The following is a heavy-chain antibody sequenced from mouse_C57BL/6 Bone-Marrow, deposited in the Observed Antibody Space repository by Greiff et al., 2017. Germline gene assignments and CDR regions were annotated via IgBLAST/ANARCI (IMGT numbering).Heavy chain of an antibody. V-gene: IGHV1-47*01. CDR2: FHPYNDDT. CDR3: RKSSTFFYYFDY. D-gene: IGHD5-1*01. J-gene: IGHJ2*01. Sequence: VKLQESGAELVKPGASVKMSCKASGYTFTAYPIEWMKQNHGQSLEWIGNFHPYNDDTKYNEKFKGKATLTVEKSSNTVYLELSRLTSDDSAVYYCRKSSTFFYYFDYWGQGTTLTVSS. CDR1: GYTFTAYP.